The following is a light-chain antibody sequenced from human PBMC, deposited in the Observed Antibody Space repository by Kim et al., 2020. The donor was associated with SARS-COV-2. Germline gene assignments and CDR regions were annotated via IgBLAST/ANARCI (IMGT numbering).Light chain of an antibody. J-gene: IGLJ1*01. CDR2: RDN. CDR1: KLWDKY. V-gene: IGLV3-1*01. CDR3: QAWDSSIYV. Sequence: SVSQGQQASITGCGVKLWDKYAYWYQQKQGQSPVVVSLRDNRRPSGIPERFSGSNYGNTATLTTSGTQAMDEADYYCQAWDSSIYVFGTETKVTVL.